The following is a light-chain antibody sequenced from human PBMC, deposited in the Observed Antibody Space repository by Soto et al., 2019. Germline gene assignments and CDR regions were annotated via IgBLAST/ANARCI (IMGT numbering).Light chain of an antibody. Sequence: ETVMTQSPATLSVSPGERATLSCRASQSLSSNLAWYQHKPGQPPRLLIYGASTRATGVPARFSGSGSGTEFTLTISSLQSEDLAVYYCQQYNNWPRGTVGQGTKVDIK. CDR2: GAS. CDR1: QSLSSN. J-gene: IGKJ1*01. CDR3: QQYNNWPRGT. V-gene: IGKV3-15*01.